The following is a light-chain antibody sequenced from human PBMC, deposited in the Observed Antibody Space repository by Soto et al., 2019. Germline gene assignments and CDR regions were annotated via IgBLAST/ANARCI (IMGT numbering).Light chain of an antibody. CDR2: QDT. Sequence: SYELTQPPSMSVSPGQTAVITCSGDALPRQYVYWFKQKPGQAPVLVIYQDTRRPPTIPARFSGSASGTTVSLTISGVQADDEADYYCQSADTSGNIEVFGPGTKVNVL. CDR3: QSADTSGNIEV. J-gene: IGLJ1*01. CDR1: ALPRQY. V-gene: IGLV3-25*02.